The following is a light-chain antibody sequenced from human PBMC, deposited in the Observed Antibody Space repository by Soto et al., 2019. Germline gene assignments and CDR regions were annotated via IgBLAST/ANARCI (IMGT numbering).Light chain of an antibody. CDR2: GAS. CDR1: QSVNIY. J-gene: IGKJ4*01. CDR3: QQYDDWLRLT. Sequence: EIVMTQSPATPSVSPGERATLSCRASQSVNIYLAWYQQKPGQALRLLIFGASSRATGIPARFSGSGSGTEFNLTISSLQSEDFAVYFCQQYDDWLRLTFGGGTKVDIK. V-gene: IGKV3D-15*01.